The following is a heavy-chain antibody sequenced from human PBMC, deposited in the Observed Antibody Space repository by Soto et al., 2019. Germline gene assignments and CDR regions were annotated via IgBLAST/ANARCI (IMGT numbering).Heavy chain of an antibody. V-gene: IGHV1-8*01. CDR3: ARGSPQGLYYDFWSGYLYYFDY. CDR2: MNPNSGNT. Sequence: ASVKVSCKASGYTFTSYDINWVRQATGQGLEWMGWMNPNSGNTGYAQKFQGRVTMTRNTSISTAYVELSSLRSEDTAVYYCARGSPQGLYYDFWSGYLYYFDYWGQGTLVTVSS. CDR1: GYTFTSYD. D-gene: IGHD3-3*01. J-gene: IGHJ4*02.